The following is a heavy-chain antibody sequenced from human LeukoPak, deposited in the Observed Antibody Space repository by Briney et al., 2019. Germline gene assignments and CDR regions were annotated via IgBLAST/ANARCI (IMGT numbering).Heavy chain of an antibody. D-gene: IGHD3-10*01. Sequence: PGVSLRLSCAASGFTFSSYAMSWVRQAPGKGLEWVSAISGSGGNTYYADSVKGRFTISRDNSKNTLYLQMNSLRAEDTAVYYCAKERWFGETNLYYFDYWGQGSLVTVSS. CDR3: AKERWFGETNLYYFDY. CDR2: ISGSGGNT. J-gene: IGHJ4*02. V-gene: IGHV3-23*01. CDR1: GFTFSSYA.